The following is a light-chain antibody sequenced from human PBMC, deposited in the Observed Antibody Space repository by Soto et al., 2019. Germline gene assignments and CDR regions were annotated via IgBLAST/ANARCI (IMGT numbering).Light chain of an antibody. CDR1: QPISIW. V-gene: IGKV1-12*01. CDR3: QQFESYPSST. CDR2: AAT. J-gene: IGKJ4*01. Sequence: DIQMTQSPSSVSASVGDRVTITCRASQPISIWLAWYQQKPGTAPKLVISAATNLASGVPSRFSGSGSGTDFTLTISSLQAEDFATYYCQQFESYPSSTFGGGTKLEIK.